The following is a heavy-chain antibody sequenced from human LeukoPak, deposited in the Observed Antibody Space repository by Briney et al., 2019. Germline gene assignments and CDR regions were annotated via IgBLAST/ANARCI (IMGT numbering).Heavy chain of an antibody. J-gene: IGHJ4*02. CDR2: IYYSGST. Sequence: SETLSLTCTVSGGSISGSSYYWGWIRQPPGKGLEWIGSIYYSGSTYYNPSLKSRVTISVDTSKNQFSLKLSSVTAADTAVYYCARQGSSWSRWGQGTLVTVSS. V-gene: IGHV4-39*01. CDR1: GGSISGSSYY. D-gene: IGHD6-13*01. CDR3: ARQGSSWSR.